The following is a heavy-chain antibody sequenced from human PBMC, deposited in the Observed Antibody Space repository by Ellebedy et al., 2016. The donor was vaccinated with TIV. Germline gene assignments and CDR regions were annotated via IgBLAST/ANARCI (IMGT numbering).Heavy chain of an antibody. Sequence: GESLKISXAASGFTFSDYAIHWVRQAPGKGLEWVAVIAYDGGNKYYADSVKGRFTISRDNSKNTVHLQMNSLRAEDTAVYYCARDVTQWLVYRFYFDQWGQGTLVTVSS. J-gene: IGHJ4*02. CDR3: ARDVTQWLVYRFYFDQ. V-gene: IGHV3-30-3*01. CDR1: GFTFSDYA. CDR2: IAYDGGNK. D-gene: IGHD6-19*01.